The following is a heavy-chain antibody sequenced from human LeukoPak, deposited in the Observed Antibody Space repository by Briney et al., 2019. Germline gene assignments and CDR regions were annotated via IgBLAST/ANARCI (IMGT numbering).Heavy chain of an antibody. D-gene: IGHD3-22*01. Sequence: SETLSLTCTVSGGSISSYYWSWIRQPPGKGLEWIGYIYYSGSTNYNPSLKSRVTISVDTSKNQFPLKLSSVTAADTAVYYCARGRYYYDSSGYFYYFDYWGQGTLVTVSS. CDR3: ARGRYYYDSSGYFYYFDY. V-gene: IGHV4-59*01. CDR2: IYYSGST. J-gene: IGHJ4*02. CDR1: GGSISSYY.